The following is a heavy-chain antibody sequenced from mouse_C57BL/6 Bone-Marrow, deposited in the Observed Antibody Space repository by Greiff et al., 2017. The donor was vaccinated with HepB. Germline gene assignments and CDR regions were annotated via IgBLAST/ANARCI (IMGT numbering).Heavy chain of an antibody. V-gene: IGHV2-9-1*01. D-gene: IGHD1-1*01. CDR3: ARFSVYYYGSRRAMDY. CDR2: IWTGGGT. Sequence: VKLMESGPGLVAPSQSLSITCTVSGFSLTSYAISWVRQPPGKGLEWLGVIWTGGGTNYNSALKSRLSISEDNSKSQVFLKMNSLQTDDTARYYCARFSVYYYGSRRAMDYWGQGTSVTVSS. J-gene: IGHJ4*01. CDR1: GFSLTSYA.